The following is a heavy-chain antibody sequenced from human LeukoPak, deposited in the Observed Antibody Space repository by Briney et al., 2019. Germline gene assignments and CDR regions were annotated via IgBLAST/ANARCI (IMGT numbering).Heavy chain of an antibody. J-gene: IGHJ1*01. CDR3: ARVLAAAGTGAEYFQH. Sequence: SETLSLTCTVSAYSISSGYYWGWIRQPPGKGLEWIGSIYHSGSTYYNPSLKSRVTISVDTSKNQFSLKLSSVTAADTAVYYCARVLAAAGTGAEYFQHWGQGTLVTVSS. V-gene: IGHV4-38-2*02. CDR2: IYHSGST. D-gene: IGHD6-13*01. CDR1: AYSISSGYY.